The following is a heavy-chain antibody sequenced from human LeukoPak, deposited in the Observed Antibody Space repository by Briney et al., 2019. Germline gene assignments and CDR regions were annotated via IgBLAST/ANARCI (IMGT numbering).Heavy chain of an antibody. CDR2: IYSAGTT. V-gene: IGHV3-53*01. Sequence: PGGSLRLSCAASGFVVSSNHMNWVRQAPGKGLALVSIIYSAGTTYHYADSVKGRFTISRDTSKNTVYLQMSSLRDEDTAIYYCARDSTYYYFDCWGQGTLVTVSS. D-gene: IGHD1-26*01. CDR1: GFVVSSNH. CDR3: ARDSTYYYFDC. J-gene: IGHJ4*02.